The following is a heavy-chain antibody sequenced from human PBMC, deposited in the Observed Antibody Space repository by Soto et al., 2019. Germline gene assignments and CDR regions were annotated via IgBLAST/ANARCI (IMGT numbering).Heavy chain of an antibody. D-gene: IGHD7-27*01. V-gene: IGHV4-30-4*01. CDR1: GGSISTVDYW. CDR2: IYDGGRT. CDR3: ARGPSGDKVDS. Sequence: QVQLQESGPGLVKPSQTLSLTCTVSGGSISTVDYWWSWIRQSPDMGLEWIGHIYDGGRTYNNPSLESRVTMYLDTSKSQLSLTLSSVSAADTAVYYCARGPSGDKVDSWGQGTLVTVSS. J-gene: IGHJ4*02.